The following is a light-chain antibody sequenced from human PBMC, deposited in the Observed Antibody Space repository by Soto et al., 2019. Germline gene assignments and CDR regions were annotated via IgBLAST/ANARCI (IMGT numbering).Light chain of an antibody. Sequence: DIQMTQSPTSLSASVGDRVTITCRASQGISIYLNWYQQKAGKGPNILIHAASSLRSGVPSRFSSSGSETDFTLTIGRLQPEDFATYYCHQSFSNSPYTFGPGTKVEIK. V-gene: IGKV1-39*01. CDR1: QGISIY. J-gene: IGKJ2*01. CDR2: AAS. CDR3: HQSFSNSPYT.